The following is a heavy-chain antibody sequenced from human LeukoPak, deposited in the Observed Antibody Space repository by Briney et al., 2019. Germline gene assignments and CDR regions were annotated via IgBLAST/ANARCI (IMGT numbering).Heavy chain of an antibody. CDR1: GYTFTSYA. J-gene: IGHJ6*02. V-gene: IGHV7-4-1*02. Sequence: ASVKVSCKASGYTFTSYAMNWVRQAPGQGFEWMGWINTNTGNPTYAQGFTGRFVFSLDTSVSTAYLQISSLRAEDTAVYYCARDLRGYSYGYYGMDVWGQGTTVTVSS. CDR3: ARDLRGYSYGYYGMDV. CDR2: INTNTGNP. D-gene: IGHD5-18*01.